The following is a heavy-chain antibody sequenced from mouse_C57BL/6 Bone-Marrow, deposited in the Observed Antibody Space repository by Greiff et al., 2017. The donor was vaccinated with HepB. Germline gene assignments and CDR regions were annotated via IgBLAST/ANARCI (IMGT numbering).Heavy chain of an antibody. CDR1: GYTFTSYW. CDR3: TRREFYDYDDYFDY. D-gene: IGHD2-4*01. V-gene: IGHV1-5*01. J-gene: IGHJ2*01. Sequence: EVKLVESGTVLARPGASVKMSCKTSGYTFTSYWMHWVKQRPGQGLEWIGAIYPGNSDTSYNQKFKGKAKLTAVTSASTAYMELSSLTNEDSAVYYCTRREFYDYDDYFDYWGQGTTLTVSS. CDR2: IYPGNSDT.